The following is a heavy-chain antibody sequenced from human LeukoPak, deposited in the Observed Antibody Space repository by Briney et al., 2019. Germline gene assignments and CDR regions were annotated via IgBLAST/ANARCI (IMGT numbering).Heavy chain of an antibody. Sequence: GGSLRLSCAASGFTFSTYWMSWVRQAPGKGLEWVAYITQDGSEKFYVDSVKGRFTISRDNAKNSLYLQMNSLRAEDTAVYYCARARRYCSDGSCPFDYWGQGTLVTVSS. CDR3: ARARRYCSDGSCPFDY. D-gene: IGHD2-15*01. V-gene: IGHV3-7*01. J-gene: IGHJ4*02. CDR2: ITQDGSEK. CDR1: GFTFSTYW.